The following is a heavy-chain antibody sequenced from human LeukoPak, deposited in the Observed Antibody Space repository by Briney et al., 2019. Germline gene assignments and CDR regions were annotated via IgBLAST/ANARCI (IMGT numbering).Heavy chain of an antibody. J-gene: IGHJ4*02. CDR3: ARITGTTSGLY. CDR2: INHSGST. CDR1: GGSFSGYY. Sequence: SETLSLTCAVYGGSFSGYYWSCIRQPPGKGLEWIGEINHSGSTNYNPSLKSRVIISVDTSKNQFSLKLNSVTAADTAVYYCARITGTTSGLYWGQGTLATVSS. D-gene: IGHD1-7*01. V-gene: IGHV4-34*01.